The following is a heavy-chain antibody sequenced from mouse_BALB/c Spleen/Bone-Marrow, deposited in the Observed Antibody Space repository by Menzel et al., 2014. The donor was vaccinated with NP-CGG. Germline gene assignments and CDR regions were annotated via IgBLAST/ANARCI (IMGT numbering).Heavy chain of an antibody. D-gene: IGHD2-14*01. CDR1: GFDFSRYW. J-gene: IGHJ3*01. CDR2: INPDSSTI. V-gene: IGHV4-1*02. Sequence: EVKLQESGGGLVQPGGSLKLSCAASGFDFSRYWMSWVRQAPGKGLEWIGEINPDSSTINYTPSLKDKFIISRDNAKNTLYLQMSKVRSGDTALYYCARLYRYGWFAYWGQGTLVTVSA. CDR3: ARLYRYGWFAY.